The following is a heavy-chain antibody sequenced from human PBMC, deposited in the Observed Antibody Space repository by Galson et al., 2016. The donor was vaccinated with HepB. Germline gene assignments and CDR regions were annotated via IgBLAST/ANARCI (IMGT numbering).Heavy chain of an antibody. Sequence: SLRLSCAASGFTFISYAMSWVRQAPGKGLEWVSVIGSTGIDTHYADSVRGRFTISRDNSKNTLYLQMNSLRAEDTAVYYCANRLPGVSPGRNWGQGTLVTVSS. CDR2: IGSTGIDT. V-gene: IGHV3-23*01. CDR3: ANRLPGVSPGRN. CDR1: GFTFISYA. D-gene: IGHD2-21*01. J-gene: IGHJ4*02.